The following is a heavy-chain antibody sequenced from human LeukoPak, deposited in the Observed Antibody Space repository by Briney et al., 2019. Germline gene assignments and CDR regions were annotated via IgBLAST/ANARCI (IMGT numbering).Heavy chain of an antibody. CDR2: IIPIFGTA. J-gene: IGHJ3*02. D-gene: IGHD3-3*01. CDR1: GGTFSSYA. V-gene: IGHV1-69*13. Sequence: SVKVSCKASGGTFSSYAISWVRQAPGQGLEWMGGIIPIFGTANYAQKFQGRVTITADESTSTAYMELSSLRSEDTAVYYYARSSFREYYDFWSGYSTPTLDIWGQGTMVTVSS. CDR3: ARSSFREYYDFWSGYSTPTLDI.